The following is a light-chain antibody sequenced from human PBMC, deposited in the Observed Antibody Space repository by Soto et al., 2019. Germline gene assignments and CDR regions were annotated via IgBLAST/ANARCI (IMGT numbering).Light chain of an antibody. Sequence: DIVRTQSPDSLAVSLGERATINCKSSQSLLATCNNKNGLAWYQHKPGQPPKMLILWASTRESGVPDRFSGSGSGTDFTLTISSLQAEDAAVYYCQHFFSPPFPFGQGTKLEIK. CDR1: QSLLATCNNKNG. J-gene: IGKJ2*01. CDR2: WAS. V-gene: IGKV4-1*01. CDR3: QHFFSPPFP.